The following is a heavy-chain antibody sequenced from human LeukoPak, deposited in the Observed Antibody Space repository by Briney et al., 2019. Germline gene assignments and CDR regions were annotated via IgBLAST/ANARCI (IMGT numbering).Heavy chain of an antibody. CDR2: VHLDGRT. J-gene: IGHJ4*02. CDR1: GGSVSSTNW. CDR3: AREGGFYRPLDY. V-gene: IGHV4-4*02. D-gene: IGHD6-25*01. Sequence: SETQSLTCGVSGGSVSSTNWWTWIRQPPGKGLEWIGEVHLDGRTNFNPSLKSRLTMSVDLSENHVSLKLTSVTAADTAVYYCAREGGFYRPLDYSGQGTLVTASS.